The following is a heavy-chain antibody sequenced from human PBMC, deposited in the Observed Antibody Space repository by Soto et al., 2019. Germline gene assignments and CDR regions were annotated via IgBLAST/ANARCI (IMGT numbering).Heavy chain of an antibody. CDR3: ARDGVVVPSALYYFDY. CDR2: INPSGYGT. V-gene: IGHV1-46*01. D-gene: IGHD2-2*01. J-gene: IGHJ4*02. CDR1: GYTFTSYG. Sequence: ASVKVSCKASGYTFTSYGISWVRQAPGQGLEWMGIINPSGYGTSYAQKFQGRVTMTRDTSTSTFYMELRSLRSDDTAVYFCARDGVVVPSALYYFDYWGQGTLVTVSS.